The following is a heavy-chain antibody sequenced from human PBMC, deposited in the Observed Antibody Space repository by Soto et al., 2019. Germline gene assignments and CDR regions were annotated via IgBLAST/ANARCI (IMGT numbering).Heavy chain of an antibody. Sequence: EVQLVESGGGLVKPGGSLRLSCAASGFTFSNAWMSWVRQAPGKGLEWVGRIKSKTDGGTTDYAAPVKGRFTISRDDSKNTLYLHMNSLKTEDTAVYYCTTSNSAPYYFDYWGQGTLVTVSS. CDR2: IKSKTDGGTT. J-gene: IGHJ4*02. D-gene: IGHD4-4*01. V-gene: IGHV3-15*01. CDR1: GFTFSNAW. CDR3: TTSNSAPYYFDY.